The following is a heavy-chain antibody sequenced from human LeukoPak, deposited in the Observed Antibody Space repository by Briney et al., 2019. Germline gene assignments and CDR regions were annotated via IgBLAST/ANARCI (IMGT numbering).Heavy chain of an antibody. V-gene: IGHV4-61*08. CDR3: ARMGDYYDSSGYRHDAFDI. D-gene: IGHD3-22*01. Sequence: SETLSLTCTVSGGSISSGDYYWSWIRQPPGKGLEWIGYIYSSGSTNYNPSLKSRVTISLDTSKNQFSLKLSSVTAADTAVYYCARMGDYYDSSGYRHDAFDIWGQGTMVTVSS. J-gene: IGHJ3*02. CDR1: GGSISSGDYY. CDR2: IYSSGST.